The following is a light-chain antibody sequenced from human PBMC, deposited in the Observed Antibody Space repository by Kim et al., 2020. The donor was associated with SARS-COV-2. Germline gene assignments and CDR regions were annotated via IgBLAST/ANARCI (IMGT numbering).Light chain of an antibody. Sequence: GQSITISCTGTSSDVGSYNLVSWYQHHPGKAPKVMIYEVSKRPSGVSNRFSGSKSGNTASLTISGLQAEDEADYYCCSYAGSGILVFGGGTQLTVL. CDR3: CSYAGSGILV. CDR1: SSDVGSYNL. CDR2: EVS. V-gene: IGLV2-23*02. J-gene: IGLJ2*01.